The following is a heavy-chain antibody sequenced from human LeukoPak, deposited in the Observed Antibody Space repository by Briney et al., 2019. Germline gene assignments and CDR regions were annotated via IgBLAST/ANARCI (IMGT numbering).Heavy chain of an antibody. CDR3: ARALRYFDWLSTSPEYNWFDP. Sequence: PGGSLRLSCAASGFTFSSYSMNWVRQAPGKGLEWVSYISRSSSTIYYAASVKGRFTISRDNAKNSLYLQMTSLRAEDTAVYYCARALRYFDWLSTSPEYNWFDPWGQGTPVTVSS. D-gene: IGHD3-9*01. V-gene: IGHV3-48*01. CDR1: GFTFSSYS. CDR2: ISRSSSTI. J-gene: IGHJ5*02.